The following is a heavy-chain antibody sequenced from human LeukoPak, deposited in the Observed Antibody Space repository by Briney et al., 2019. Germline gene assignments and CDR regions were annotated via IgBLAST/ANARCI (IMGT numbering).Heavy chain of an antibody. Sequence: SETLSLTCTVSGGSISSYYWSWIRQPPGKGLEWIGYIYYSGSTNYNPSLKSRVTISVDTSKNHFSLKLSSVTAEDTAVYYCARGRVGKWWAYYYYMDVWGKGTTVTISS. CDR1: GGSISSYY. V-gene: IGHV4-59*01. J-gene: IGHJ6*03. D-gene: IGHD2-15*01. CDR3: ARGRVGKWWAYYYYMDV. CDR2: IYYSGST.